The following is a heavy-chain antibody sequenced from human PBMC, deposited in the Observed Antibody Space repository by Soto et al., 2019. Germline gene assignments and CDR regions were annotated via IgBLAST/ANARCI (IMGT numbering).Heavy chain of an antibody. D-gene: IGHD6-19*01. CDR1: GGTFSRYS. CDR3: ARERGDRPVAGSDAFEM. Sequence: QVQLVQSGADMKNPGSSVRVSCKASGGTFSRYSISWVRQAPGQGPEWIGGIVPMYDTPVYSQKFQGRVTITADESTTTAYMERSSLRSEDTAVHFCARERGDRPVAGSDAFEMWGQGTVVTVSS. V-gene: IGHV1-69*01. CDR2: IVPMYDTP. J-gene: IGHJ3*02.